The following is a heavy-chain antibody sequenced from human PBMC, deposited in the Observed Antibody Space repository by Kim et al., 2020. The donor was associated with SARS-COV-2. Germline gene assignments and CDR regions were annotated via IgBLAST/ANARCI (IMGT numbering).Heavy chain of an antibody. V-gene: IGHV6-1*01. CDR2: ALYRSKWYY. CDR1: GDSVSSNSAT. D-gene: IGHD3-16*01. CDR3: AREGGMRQMRAMDV. J-gene: IGHJ6*02. Sequence: SDALSLTCAISGDSVSSNSATWTWIRQSPSRGLECLGRALYRSKWYYDYAVSVKSRITITPATSKNQFSLQLNSVTPDDTAVYYCAREGGMRQMRAMDVWGQGTTVTVSS.